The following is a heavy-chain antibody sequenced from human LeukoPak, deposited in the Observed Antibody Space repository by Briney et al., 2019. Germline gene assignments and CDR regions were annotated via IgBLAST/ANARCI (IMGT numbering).Heavy chain of an antibody. Sequence: GESLKISCKGSGYSFTSYWIGWVRQMPGKGLEWMGIIYPGDSDTRYSPSFQGQVTISADKSISTAYLQWSSLKASDTAMYYCARLGFEVPAGYYYMDVWGKGTTVTVSS. V-gene: IGHV5-51*01. J-gene: IGHJ6*03. CDR2: IYPGDSDT. D-gene: IGHD2-2*01. CDR1: GYSFTSYW. CDR3: ARLGFEVPAGYYYMDV.